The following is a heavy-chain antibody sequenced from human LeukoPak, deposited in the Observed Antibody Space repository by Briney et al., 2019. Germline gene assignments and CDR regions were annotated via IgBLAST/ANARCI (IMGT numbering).Heavy chain of an antibody. CDR1: GFTFSTYA. CDR3: AKGRDCSSTSCSTPFDY. Sequence: GGSLRLSCAASGFTFSTYAMSWVRQAPGKGLEWVSAISGSGDSTYYADSVKGRFTISRDNSKNMLYLQMNSLRAEDTAVYHCAKGRDCSSTSCSTPFDYWGQGTLVTVSS. V-gene: IGHV3-23*01. D-gene: IGHD2-2*01. CDR2: ISGSGDST. J-gene: IGHJ4*02.